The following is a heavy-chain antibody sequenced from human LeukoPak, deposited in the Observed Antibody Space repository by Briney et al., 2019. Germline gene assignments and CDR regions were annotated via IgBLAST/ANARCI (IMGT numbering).Heavy chain of an antibody. J-gene: IGHJ4*02. V-gene: IGHV3-23*01. CDR2: ISGSGGST. Sequence: GGSLRLSCAASGFTFSSYAMSWVRQAPGKGLEWVSAISGSGGSTYYADPVKGRFTISRDNSKNTLYLQMNSLRAEDTAVYYCAIENSNYGDYFDYWGQGTLVTVSS. CDR3: AIENSNYGDYFDY. CDR1: GFTFSSYA. D-gene: IGHD4-11*01.